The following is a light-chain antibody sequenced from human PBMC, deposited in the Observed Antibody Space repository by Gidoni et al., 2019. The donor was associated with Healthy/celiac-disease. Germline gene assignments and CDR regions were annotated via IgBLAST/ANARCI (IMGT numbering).Light chain of an antibody. CDR2: DAS. CDR3: QQRSTWPPPLT. V-gene: IGKV3-11*01. J-gene: IGKJ4*01. Sequence: EIVLTQSSATLSLSPGDRATLSCTASQSVSSYLAWYQQKPGQAPRLLIYDASNRPPGIPARFSGSGSGTGFTLTISSLGPEDFAVYYCQQRSTWPPPLTFGGGTKVEIK. CDR1: QSVSSY.